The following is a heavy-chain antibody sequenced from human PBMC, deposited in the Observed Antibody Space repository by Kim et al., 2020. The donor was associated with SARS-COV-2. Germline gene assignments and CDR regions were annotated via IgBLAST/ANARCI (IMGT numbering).Heavy chain of an antibody. V-gene: IGHV3-30*07. Sequence: ATPWKARFTISKDKSKNTLYLQMISLRAEETAVYYCARGFTILGVVILDYWGQGTLVTVSS. CDR3: ARGFTILGVVILDY. D-gene: IGHD3-3*01. J-gene: IGHJ4*02.